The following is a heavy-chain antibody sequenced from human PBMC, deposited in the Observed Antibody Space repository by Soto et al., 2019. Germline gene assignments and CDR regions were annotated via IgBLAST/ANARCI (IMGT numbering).Heavy chain of an antibody. J-gene: IGHJ4*02. CDR1: GYTFTSYG. D-gene: IGHD3-3*01. CDR3: AREAHSDCWSGYSERLFDY. Sequence: QVQLVQSGAEVKKPGASVKVSCKASGYTFTSYGISWVRQAPGQGLEWMGWISAYNGNTNYAQKLQGRVTMTTDTSTSTAYMELRSLRSDDTAVYYCAREAHSDCWSGYSERLFDYWGQGTLVTVSA. V-gene: IGHV1-18*01. CDR2: ISAYNGNT.